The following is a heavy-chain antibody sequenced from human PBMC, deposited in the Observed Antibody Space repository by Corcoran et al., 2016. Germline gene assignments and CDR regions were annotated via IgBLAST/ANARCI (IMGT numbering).Heavy chain of an antibody. CDR3: ASSKGAFDI. CDR1: GYSISSGYY. CDR2: IYHSGST. V-gene: IGHV4-38-2*02. J-gene: IGHJ3*02. Sequence: QVQLQESGPGLVKPSETLSLTCTVSGYSISSGYYWGWIRQPPGKGLEWIGSIYHSGSTYYNPSLKSRVTISVDTSKNQFSLKLSSVTAADTAGYYCASSKGAFDIWGQGTMVTVSS. D-gene: IGHD2-2*01.